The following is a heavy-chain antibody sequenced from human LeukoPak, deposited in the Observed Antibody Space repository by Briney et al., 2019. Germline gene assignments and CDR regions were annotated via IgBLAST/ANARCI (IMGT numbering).Heavy chain of an antibody. J-gene: IGHJ4*02. D-gene: IGHD5-12*01. Sequence: PGGSLRLSCAASGLTFSRYPMNWVRQAPGEGLEWVASISYTSTHINYADSVKGRFTISRDNAKNSLYLEMSSLRAEDTAVYYGARPPPRGYSGHDDWPAYNFDYWGQGTLVTASS. CDR2: ISYTSTHI. CDR3: ARPPPRGYSGHDDWPAYNFDY. V-gene: IGHV3-21*01. CDR1: GLTFSRYP.